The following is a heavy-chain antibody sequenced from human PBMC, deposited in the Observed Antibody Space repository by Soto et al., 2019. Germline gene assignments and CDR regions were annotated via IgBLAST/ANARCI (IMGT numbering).Heavy chain of an antibody. CDR1: GCSISSGGYY. D-gene: IGHD5-18*01. J-gene: IGHJ4*02. CDR2: IYYSGST. Sequence: PSETLSLTCALSGCSISSGGYYWSWIRQHPGKGLEWIGYIYYSGSTYYNPSLKSRVTISVDTSKNQFSLKLSSVTAADTAVYYCAIRRRGYYDYFDYWGQGTLVTVSS. V-gene: IGHV4-31*11. CDR3: AIRRRGYYDYFDY.